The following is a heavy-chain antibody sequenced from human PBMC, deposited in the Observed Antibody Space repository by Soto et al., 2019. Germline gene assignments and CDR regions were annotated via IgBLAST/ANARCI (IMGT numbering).Heavy chain of an antibody. V-gene: IGHV3-49*03. CDR3: TRGVRGVIILYYYYGMDV. D-gene: IGHD3-10*01. J-gene: IGHJ6*02. CDR1: GFTFGDYA. Sequence: PGGSLRLSCTASGFTFGDYAMSWFRQAPGKGLEWVGFIRSKAYGGTTEYAASVKGRFTISRDDSKSIAYLQMNSLKTEDTAVYYCTRGVRGVIILYYYYGMDVWGQGTTVTVSS. CDR2: IRSKAYGGTT.